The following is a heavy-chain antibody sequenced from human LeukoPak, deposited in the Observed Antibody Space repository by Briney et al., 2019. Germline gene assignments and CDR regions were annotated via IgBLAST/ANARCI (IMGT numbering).Heavy chain of an antibody. CDR1: GFTFSTYA. CDR2: ISGSGATT. J-gene: IGHJ4*02. V-gene: IGHV3-23*01. CDR3: ARGLRPYVLYFDY. Sequence: GGSLRLSCAASGFTFSTYAMSWVRQAPGKGLEWVSAISGSGATTYYADSVKGRFTISRDSSKNTLYLQMNSLRAEDTAVYYCARGLRPYVLYFDYWGQGTLVTVSS. D-gene: IGHD3-16*01.